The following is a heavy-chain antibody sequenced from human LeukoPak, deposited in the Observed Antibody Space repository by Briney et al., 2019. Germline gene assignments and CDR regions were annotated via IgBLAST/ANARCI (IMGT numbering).Heavy chain of an antibody. D-gene: IGHD1-1*01. Sequence: GGSLRLSCTASGFGIGASFINWVRQAPGKGLEWVSLLSRGESAFYADSVKGRFTLSGDTSKNTVFLQMNSLRAEDTAVYFCARAVGVVDCNPYNCKPYYFDYWGQGALVTVSS. CDR3: ARAVGVVDCNPYNCKPYYFDY. V-gene: IGHV3-66*01. CDR2: LSRGESA. J-gene: IGHJ4*02. CDR1: GFGIGASF.